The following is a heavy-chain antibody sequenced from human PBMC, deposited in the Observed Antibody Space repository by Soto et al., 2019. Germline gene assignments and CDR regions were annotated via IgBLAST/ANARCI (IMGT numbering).Heavy chain of an antibody. D-gene: IGHD1-1*01. CDR3: AREATGTYVSLYGMDV. V-gene: IGHV1-18*04. J-gene: IGHJ6*02. CDR2: ISAYNGNT. Sequence: ASVKVSCKASGYTFTSYGISWVRQAPGQGLEWMGWISAYNGNTNYAQKLQGRVTMTTDTSTSTAYMELRSLRSDDTAVYYCAREATGTYVSLYGMDVWGQGTKVPVSS. CDR1: GYTFTSYG.